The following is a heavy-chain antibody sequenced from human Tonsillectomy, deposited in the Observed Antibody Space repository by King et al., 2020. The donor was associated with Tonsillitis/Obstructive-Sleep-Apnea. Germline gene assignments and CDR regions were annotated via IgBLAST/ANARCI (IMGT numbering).Heavy chain of an antibody. V-gene: IGHV3-30*04. J-gene: IGHJ3*02. Sequence: VQLVESGGGVVQPGRSLRLSCAASGFTFSSYVMQWVRQAPGKGLEWVAVISYDGSIKYDADSVKGRFTISRDNSKNTLYLQMNSLRPEDTAIYYWAASDIVARDGAVDIWGQGTMVTVAS. D-gene: IGHD5-12*01. CDR1: GFTFSSYV. CDR3: AASDIVARDGAVDI. CDR2: ISYDGSIK.